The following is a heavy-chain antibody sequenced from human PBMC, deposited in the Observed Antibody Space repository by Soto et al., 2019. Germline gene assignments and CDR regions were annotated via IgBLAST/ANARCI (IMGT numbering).Heavy chain of an antibody. CDR1: GYTFNTYG. Sequence: ASVKVSCNTSGYTFNTYGINWVRQAPGQGLELMGWISAYDGKTTYAEKFQGRVTMTTDTSTSTAYMELRSLRSDDTAIYYCARDPHEFWTSYWFDPWGQGTPVTVSS. D-gene: IGHD3-3*01. CDR3: ARDPHEFWTSYWFDP. J-gene: IGHJ5*02. CDR2: ISAYDGKT. V-gene: IGHV1-18*01.